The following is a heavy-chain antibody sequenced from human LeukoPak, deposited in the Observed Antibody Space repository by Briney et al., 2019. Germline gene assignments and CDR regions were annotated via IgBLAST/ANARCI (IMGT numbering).Heavy chain of an antibody. V-gene: IGHV3-48*03. Sequence: GGSLRLSCAASGFTFTGYEIDCVRQAPGKGLEWVSYISSSGSTIYYADSVKGRFTISRDNAKNSLYLQMNSLRAEETAVYYCVVASACTAYYYCYYAIDIWGQGTTVTVSS. CDR3: VVASACTAYYYCYYAIDI. J-gene: IGHJ6*02. CDR2: ISSSGSTI. CDR1: GFTFTGYE. D-gene: IGHD6-13*01.